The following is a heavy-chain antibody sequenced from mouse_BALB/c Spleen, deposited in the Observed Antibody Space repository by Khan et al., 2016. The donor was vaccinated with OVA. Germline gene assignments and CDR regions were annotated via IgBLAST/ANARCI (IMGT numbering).Heavy chain of an antibody. V-gene: IGHV1-5*01. J-gene: IGHJ2*01. CDR3: TRSYDSYYFDY. Sequence: VQLQQSGTVLARPGASVKMSCKASGYSFTSYWMHWVKQRPGQGLEWIGAIYPGNSDTRYNQKFKGEAKLTAVTSASTAYMELISLTNEDSAVYYCTRSYDSYYFDYWGQGTTLTVSS. CDR1: GYSFTSYW. CDR2: IYPGNSDT. D-gene: IGHD2-4*01.